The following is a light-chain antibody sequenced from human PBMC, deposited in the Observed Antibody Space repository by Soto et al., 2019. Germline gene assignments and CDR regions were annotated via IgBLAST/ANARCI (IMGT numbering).Light chain of an antibody. CDR1: RSFSSSY. Sequence: EIVLTQSPGTLSLSPGERATLSCRASRSFSSSYLAWYQQKPGQAPRLLIYGASSRATGIPDRFSGSGSGTDFTRTISRLEPEDFAVYYCQQYSRSPPTFGQGTKVDI. J-gene: IGKJ1*01. CDR2: GAS. V-gene: IGKV3-20*01. CDR3: QQYSRSPPT.